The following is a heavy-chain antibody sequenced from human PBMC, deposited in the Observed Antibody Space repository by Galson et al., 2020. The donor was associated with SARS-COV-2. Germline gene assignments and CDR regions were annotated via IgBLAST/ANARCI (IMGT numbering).Heavy chain of an antibody. CDR3: ARILPSGYYDH. D-gene: IGHD1-1*01. CDR2: INRDGTQE. V-gene: IGHV3-7*01. J-gene: IGHJ4*02. Sequence: GGSLRLSCTASGFTFRGYRMTWVRQPPGRGLEWVAYINRDGTQEDYVDSARGRFTISRDNVESSVYLQMNSLRAEDTAVYYCARILPSGYYDHWGQGTLVTVS. CDR1: GFTFRGYR.